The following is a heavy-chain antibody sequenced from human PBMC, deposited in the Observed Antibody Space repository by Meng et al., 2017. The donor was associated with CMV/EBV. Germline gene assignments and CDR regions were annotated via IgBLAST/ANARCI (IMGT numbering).Heavy chain of an antibody. CDR3: ARGASSTDAFDF. D-gene: IGHD6-6*01. CDR2: IGTAGDT. V-gene: IGHV3-13*01. J-gene: IGHJ3*01. CDR1: GFTFSNYD. Sequence: GESLKISCAASGFTFSNYDMHWVRQATGKGLEWVSSIGTAGDTYYPGSVKGRFSISRENAKNSLYPQINSLRAGDTAVYYCARGASSTDAFDFWGPGTVVTVSS.